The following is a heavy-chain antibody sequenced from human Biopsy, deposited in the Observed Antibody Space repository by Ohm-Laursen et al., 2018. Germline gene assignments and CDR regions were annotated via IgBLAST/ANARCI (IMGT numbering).Heavy chain of an antibody. Sequence: SDTLSLTCTVSSGSMSDHYWSWLRQTPGKGLEWLGYIYYTGKTTYNPSLESRITISVDTSKNKFSLQLDSMTAADTAVYYCGRVWLWRGYGMDVWGQGTTVTVSS. CDR2: IYYTGKT. CDR3: GRVWLWRGYGMDV. D-gene: IGHD6-19*01. CDR1: SGSMSDHY. V-gene: IGHV4-59*11. J-gene: IGHJ6*02.